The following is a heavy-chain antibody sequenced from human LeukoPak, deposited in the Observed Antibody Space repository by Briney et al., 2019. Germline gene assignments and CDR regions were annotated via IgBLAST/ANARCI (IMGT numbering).Heavy chain of an antibody. CDR3: ARDRWFGELLHGAFDI. V-gene: IGHV3-48*04. J-gene: IGHJ3*02. D-gene: IGHD3-10*01. Sequence: GGSLRLSCAASGFTFRSYAMSWVRQAPGKGLEWVSYISSSSSTIYYADSVKGRFTISRDNAKNSLYLQMNSLRAEDTAVYYCARDRWFGELLHGAFDIWGQGTMVTVSS. CDR1: GFTFRSYA. CDR2: ISSSSSTI.